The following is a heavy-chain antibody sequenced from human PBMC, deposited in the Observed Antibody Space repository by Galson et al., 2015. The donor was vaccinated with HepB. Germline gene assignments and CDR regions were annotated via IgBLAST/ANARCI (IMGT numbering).Heavy chain of an antibody. J-gene: IGHJ6*02. D-gene: IGHD3-3*01. V-gene: IGHV3-11*05. CDR2: ISSSSSYT. Sequence: SLRLSCAASGFTFSDYYMSWIRQAPGKGLEWVSYISSSSSYTNYADSVKGRFTISRDNSKNTLYLQMNSLRAEDTAVYYCAKDFSPYYYGMDVWGQGTTVTVSS. CDR1: GFTFSDYY. CDR3: AKDFSPYYYGMDV.